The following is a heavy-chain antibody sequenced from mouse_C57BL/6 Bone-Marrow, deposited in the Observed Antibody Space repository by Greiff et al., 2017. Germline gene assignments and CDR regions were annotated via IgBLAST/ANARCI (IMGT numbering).Heavy chain of an antibody. Sequence: QVQLKQPGAELVRPGSSVKLSCKASGYTFTSYWMPWVKQRPIQGLEWIGNIDPSDSETHYNQKFKDKATLTVDKSSSTAYMQLSSLTSEDSAVYYCARMVARENYYAMDYGGQGTSVTVSS. V-gene: IGHV1-52*01. CDR1: GYTFTSYW. J-gene: IGHJ4*01. CDR2: IDPSDSET. D-gene: IGHD1-1*02. CDR3: ARMVARENYYAMDY.